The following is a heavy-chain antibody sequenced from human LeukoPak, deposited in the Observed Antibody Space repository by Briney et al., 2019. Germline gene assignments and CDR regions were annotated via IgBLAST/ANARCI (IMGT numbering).Heavy chain of an antibody. CDR2: VNPNRGDT. CDR3: ARGTSWGHY. CDR1: GYTFIGYY. V-gene: IGHV1-2*02. J-gene: IGHJ4*02. D-gene: IGHD3-16*01. Sequence: ASVKVSCKASGYTFIGYYIHWVRQAPGQGLERMGWVNPNRGDTNYAQKFRGRVTITTDTSISTAYMDLSAVTSGDTAVYYCARGTSWGHYWGQGTLLTVSS.